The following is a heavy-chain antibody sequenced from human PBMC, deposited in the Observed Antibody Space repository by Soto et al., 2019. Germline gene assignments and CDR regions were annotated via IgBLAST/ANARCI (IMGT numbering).Heavy chain of an antibody. D-gene: IGHD1-20*01. Sequence: SGPTLVNPTETLTLTCTFSGFSLTSPGMCVSWIRQSPGKALEWLALIERDDDDKYYSTSLKTRLTISKDTRKNHVVLTMANMEPADTATYYCARSIRGPRRFNGMDVWGQGTTVTVSS. V-gene: IGHV2-70*13. CDR3: ARSIRGPRRFNGMDV. CDR2: IERDDDDK. CDR1: GFSLTSPGMC. J-gene: IGHJ6*02.